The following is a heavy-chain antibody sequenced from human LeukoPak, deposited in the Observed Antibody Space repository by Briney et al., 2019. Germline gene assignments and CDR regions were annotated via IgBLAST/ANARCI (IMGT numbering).Heavy chain of an antibody. CDR2: ISSGTINHS. D-gene: IGHD2-2*01. CDR1: GFVFGDYY. J-gene: IGHJ4*02. CDR3: ARDMPGIGVCDY. V-gene: IGHV3-11*06. Sequence: GGTLRLSCKASGFVFGDYYMNWIRQAPGKGLECLSYISSGTINHSNYADSVKGRFTISRDNAKNMLYLQMNSLRAEDSAVYFCARDMPGIGVCDYWGQGILVTVSS.